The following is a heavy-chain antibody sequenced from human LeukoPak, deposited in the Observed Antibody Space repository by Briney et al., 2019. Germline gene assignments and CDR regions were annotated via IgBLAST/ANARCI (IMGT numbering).Heavy chain of an antibody. CDR2: IWYDGSNK. V-gene: IGHV3-33*08. Sequence: GGSLRLSCAASGFTFSSYGMHWVRQAPGKGLEWVAVIWYDGSNKYYADSVKGRFTISRDNSKNTLYLQMNSLRAEDTAVYYCARDDNGYGGKSYDYWGQGTLVTVSS. CDR1: GFTFSSYG. D-gene: IGHD4-23*01. J-gene: IGHJ4*02. CDR3: ARDDNGYGGKSYDY.